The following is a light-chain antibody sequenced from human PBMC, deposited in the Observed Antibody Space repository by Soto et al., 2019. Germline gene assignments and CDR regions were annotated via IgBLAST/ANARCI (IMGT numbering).Light chain of an antibody. CDR2: EVS. J-gene: IGLJ1*01. Sequence: QSVLTQPASVSGSPGQSITISCTGTSSDVGDYNYVSWYQQHPGKAPKLMIYEVSNRPSGVSNRFSGSKSGNTASLTVSGLQAEDEADYYCSSYAGSYSFVFGRGTKLTVL. V-gene: IGLV2-14*01. CDR1: SSDVGDYNY. CDR3: SSYAGSYSFV.